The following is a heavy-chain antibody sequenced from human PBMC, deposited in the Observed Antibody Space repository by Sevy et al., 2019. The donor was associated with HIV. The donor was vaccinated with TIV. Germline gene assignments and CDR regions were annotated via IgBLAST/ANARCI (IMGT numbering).Heavy chain of an antibody. V-gene: IGHV3-53*01. D-gene: IGHD1-26*01. CDR1: GFTVSSNY. CDR3: AGRYSGNYYDDFDI. Sequence: GGSLRLSCAASGFTVSSNYMSWVRQAPGKGLEWVAVIYSGGSTYYADSVKGRFTISRDNSKNTLYLQMNSLRAEDTAMYYCAGRYSGNYYDDFDIWGQGTMVTVSS. CDR2: IYSGGST. J-gene: IGHJ3*02.